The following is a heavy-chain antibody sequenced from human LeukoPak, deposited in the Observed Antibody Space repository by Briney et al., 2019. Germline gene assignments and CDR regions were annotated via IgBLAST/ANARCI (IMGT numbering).Heavy chain of an antibody. CDR3: ARDYILTGYLDY. CDR1: GFTFSSYA. J-gene: IGHJ4*02. V-gene: IGHV3-30*04. D-gene: IGHD3-9*01. CDR2: ISYDGSNK. Sequence: GGSLRLSCAASGFTFSSYAMHWVRQAPGKGLEWVAVISYDGSNKYYADSVKGRFTISRDNSKNTLHLQMNSLRAEDTAVCYCARDYILTGYLDYWGQGTLVTVSS.